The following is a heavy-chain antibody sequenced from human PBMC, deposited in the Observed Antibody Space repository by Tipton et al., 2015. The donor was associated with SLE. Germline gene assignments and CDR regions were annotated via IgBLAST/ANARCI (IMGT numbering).Heavy chain of an antibody. D-gene: IGHD2-15*01. CDR2: IYTTGNT. J-gene: IGHJ3*02. CDR1: GGSISHYY. CDR3: AKHIPPPEVVAAATQDAFDI. V-gene: IGHV4-4*09. Sequence: TLSLTCTVSGGSISHYYWSWIRQPPGKGLEWVGYIYTTGNTNYSPSLKSRVTMSLDTSKNQVSLRMNSVTAADAAVYYCAKHIPPPEVVAAATQDAFDIWGRGTTVTVSS.